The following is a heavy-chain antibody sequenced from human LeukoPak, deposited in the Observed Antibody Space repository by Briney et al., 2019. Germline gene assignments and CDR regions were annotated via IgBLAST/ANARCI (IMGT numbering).Heavy chain of an antibody. CDR1: GGSISSYY. V-gene: IGHV4-4*07. CDR2: IYPSGST. D-gene: IGHD1-14*01. CDR3: ARGASTTWPGNFDY. Sequence: SSETLSLTCTVSGGSISSYYWSWMRQPAGKALEWIGRIYPSGSTNYNPSLKSRDTMSVGTSQNQFSLKMTSVTAADTAVYYCARGASTTWPGNFDYWGQGTLVTVSS. J-gene: IGHJ4*02.